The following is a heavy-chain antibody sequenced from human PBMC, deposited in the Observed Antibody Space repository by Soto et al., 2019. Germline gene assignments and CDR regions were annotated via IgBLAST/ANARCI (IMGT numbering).Heavy chain of an antibody. CDR1: GDSVSSNSAA. Sequence: SETLSLTCAISGDSVSSNSAAWNWIMLSPSRGLEWLARTYYRSRWYNDYAVSVRSRITVNPDTSKNQFSLQLTSVTPEDTAVYYCAGTTSHQWYYMDGWGKGTTVTVSS. J-gene: IGHJ6*03. CDR2: TYYRSRWYN. CDR3: AGTTSHQWYYMDG. V-gene: IGHV6-1*01. D-gene: IGHD1-7*01.